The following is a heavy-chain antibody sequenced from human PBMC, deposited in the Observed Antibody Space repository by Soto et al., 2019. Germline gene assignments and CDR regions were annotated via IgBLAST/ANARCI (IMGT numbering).Heavy chain of an antibody. V-gene: IGHV3-30*18. CDR1: GFRFSSSG. J-gene: IGHJ6*02. D-gene: IGHD2-21*02. Sequence: GGSLRLSCAASGFRFSSSGMHWVRQAPGKGLEWVAVIIYDGSKKEYADSVKGRFTVSRDNSKDTVHLQMNNLRPEDTGVYYCAKDLHDFASFFFYGMDVWGQGTSVTVSS. CDR2: IIYDGSKK. CDR3: AKDLHDFASFFFYGMDV.